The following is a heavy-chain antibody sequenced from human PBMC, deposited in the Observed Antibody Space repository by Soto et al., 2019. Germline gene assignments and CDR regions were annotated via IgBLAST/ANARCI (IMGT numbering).Heavy chain of an antibody. CDR2: MHYDGTT. CDR3: ATQTISYCLDI. CDR1: GDSITSRTW. Sequence: QVQLQESGPGLVLPSGTLSLTCGVSGDSITSRTWWAWVRQTPGKGLEWIGEMHYDGTTNYNPSLKSRVITSIDTTRNHFSLRLKSLTAADTALYYCATQTISYCLDIWGQGTMVTVSS. V-gene: IGHV4-4*02. J-gene: IGHJ6*02. D-gene: IGHD3-3*01.